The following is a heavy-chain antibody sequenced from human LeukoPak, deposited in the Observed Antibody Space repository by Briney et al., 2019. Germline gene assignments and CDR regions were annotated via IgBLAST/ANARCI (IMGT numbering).Heavy chain of an antibody. V-gene: IGHV3-48*01. CDR2: ISSSSSTI. D-gene: IGHD6-13*01. Sequence: GGSLRLSCAASGFTFSSYSMNWVRQAPGKGLEWVSYISSSSSTIYYADSVKGRFTISRDNAKNSLYLQMNSLRAEDTAVYYCARGQYSNSWYLQPPSDAEYFQHWGQGTLVTVSS. CDR3: ARGQYSNSWYLQPPSDAEYFQH. CDR1: GFTFSSYS. J-gene: IGHJ1*01.